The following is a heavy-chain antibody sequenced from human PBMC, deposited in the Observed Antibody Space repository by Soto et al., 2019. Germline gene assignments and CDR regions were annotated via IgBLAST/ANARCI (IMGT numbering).Heavy chain of an antibody. CDR3: ARGPTRGEGGYYLYGMDV. Sequence: GGSLRLSCAAFGFTFSDHYMDWVRQAPGKGLEWVGRTRDKANSYTTEYAASVKGRFTISRDGAKSSLYLQMNSLKTDDTAVYYCARGPTRGEGGYYLYGMDVWGQGTTVTVSS. J-gene: IGHJ6*02. V-gene: IGHV3-72*01. CDR1: GFTFSDHY. CDR2: TRDKANSYTT. D-gene: IGHD3-16*01.